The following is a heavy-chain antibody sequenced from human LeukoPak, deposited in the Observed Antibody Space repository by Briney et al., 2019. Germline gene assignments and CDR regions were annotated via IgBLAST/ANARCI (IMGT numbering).Heavy chain of an antibody. CDR1: GGSISSGDYY. CDR3: ASSPAYYDILTGYLKPYYFDY. J-gene: IGHJ4*02. Sequence: SQTLSLTCTVSGGSISSGDYYWSWIHQPPGKGLEWIGYIYYSGSTYYNPSLKSRVTISVDTSKNQFSLKLSSVTAADTAVYYCASSPAYYDILTGYLKPYYFDYWGQGTLVTVSS. CDR2: IYYSGST. V-gene: IGHV4-30-4*08. D-gene: IGHD3-9*01.